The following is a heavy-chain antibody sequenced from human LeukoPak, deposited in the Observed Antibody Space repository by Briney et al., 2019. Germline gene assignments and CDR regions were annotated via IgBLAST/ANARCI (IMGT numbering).Heavy chain of an antibody. CDR3: ARDYYDSSGRYYYYYYMDV. V-gene: IGHV3-48*01. J-gene: IGHJ6*03. Sequence: GGSLRLSCAASGFTFSTYSMNWVRQAPGKGLEWVSYISSGSGTIYYADSVKGRFTISRDNAKNSLYLQMNSLRAEDTAVYYCARDYYDSSGRYYYYYYMDVWGKGTTVTVSS. D-gene: IGHD3-22*01. CDR1: GFTFSTYS. CDR2: ISSGSGTI.